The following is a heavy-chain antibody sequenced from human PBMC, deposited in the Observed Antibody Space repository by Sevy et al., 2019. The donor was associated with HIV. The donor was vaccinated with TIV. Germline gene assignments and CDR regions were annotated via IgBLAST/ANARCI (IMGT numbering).Heavy chain of an antibody. D-gene: IGHD3-10*01. CDR2: IYYSGST. V-gene: IGHV4-31*03. J-gene: IGHJ5*02. Sequence: SETLSLTCTVSGGSISSGGYYWSWIRQHPGKGLEWIGYIYYSGSTYYNPSLKSRVTISVDTSKNQFSLKLSSVTAAEPAVYYCARVGSYYGSGSYYNAYNWFDPWGQGTLVTVSS. CDR3: ARVGSYYGSGSYYNAYNWFDP. CDR1: GGSISSGGYY.